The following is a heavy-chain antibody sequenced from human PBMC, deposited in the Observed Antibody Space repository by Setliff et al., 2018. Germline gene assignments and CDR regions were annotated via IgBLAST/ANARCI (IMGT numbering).Heavy chain of an antibody. V-gene: IGHV3-30*01. CDR2: ITYGGSNK. Sequence: GGSLRLSCAASGFTFSSYAMHWVRQAPGKGLEWVAVITYGGSNKFYADSVRGRFTISRDISKNTLYVQMNSLRPEDTAVYYCARSRYTSRWYEMSAMDVWGKGTTVTVSS. CDR1: GFTFSSYA. D-gene: IGHD6-13*01. CDR3: ARSRYTSRWYEMSAMDV. J-gene: IGHJ6*03.